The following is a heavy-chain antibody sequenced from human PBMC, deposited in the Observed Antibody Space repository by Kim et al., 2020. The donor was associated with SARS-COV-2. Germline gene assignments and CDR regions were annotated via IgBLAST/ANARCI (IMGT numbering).Heavy chain of an antibody. CDR1: GFTFSDYY. CDR3: ARDGDCSGGSCYLSYFDY. CDR2: ISSSSSYT. Sequence: GGSLRLSCAASGFTFSDYYMSWIRQAPGKGLEWVSYISSSSSYTNYADSVKGRFTISRDNAKNSLYLQMNSLRAEDTAVYYCARDGDCSGGSCYLSYFDYWRQGTLVTVSS. J-gene: IGHJ4*02. D-gene: IGHD2-15*01. V-gene: IGHV3-11*06.